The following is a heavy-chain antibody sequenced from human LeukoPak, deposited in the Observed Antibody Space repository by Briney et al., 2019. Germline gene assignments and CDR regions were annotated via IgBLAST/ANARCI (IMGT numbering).Heavy chain of an antibody. CDR2: ISSSSSYI. V-gene: IGHV3-21*01. Sequence: GGSLRLSCAASGFTFRSYSMNWVRQAPGKGLEWVSSISSSSSYIYYADSVKGRFTITRDNSKNTLYLQMSSLRAEDTAVYYCVKQQQLAGWAFDIWGQGTMVTVSS. CDR3: VKQQQLAGWAFDI. J-gene: IGHJ3*02. D-gene: IGHD6-13*01. CDR1: GFTFRSYS.